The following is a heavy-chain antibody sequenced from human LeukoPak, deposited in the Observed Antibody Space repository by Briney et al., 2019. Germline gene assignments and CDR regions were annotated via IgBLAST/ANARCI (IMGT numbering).Heavy chain of an antibody. CDR1: GPTFSSYE. J-gene: IGHJ4*02. CDR3: ATYTSGWSLGGY. CDR2: ISASGSST. Sequence: GGSLRLSCEASGPTFSSYEMNWVRQAPGKGLEWVSGISASGSSTYYADSVKGRFTISRDNSKDTVNLEMNGLRGEDTAVYYCATYTSGWSLGGYWGQGTLVTVSS. D-gene: IGHD6-19*01. V-gene: IGHV3-23*01.